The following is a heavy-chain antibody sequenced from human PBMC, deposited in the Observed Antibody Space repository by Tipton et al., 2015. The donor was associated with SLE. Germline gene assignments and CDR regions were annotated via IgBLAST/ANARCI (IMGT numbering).Heavy chain of an antibody. CDR3: ARGYYIDS. J-gene: IGHJ4*02. CDR1: GGSISSTNYY. CDR2: ISSSEST. Sequence: TLSLTCTVSGGSISSTNYYWSWIRQPAGKGLEWVGRISSSESTNYNPSLKSRVTMSVDTSENQFSLKLSSVTAADTAVYYCARGYYIDSWGQGTLVTVSS. V-gene: IGHV4-61*02.